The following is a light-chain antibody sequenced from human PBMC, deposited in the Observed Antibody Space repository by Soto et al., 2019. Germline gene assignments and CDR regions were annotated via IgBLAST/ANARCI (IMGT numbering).Light chain of an antibody. CDR1: ESISGY. Sequence: DFQLTQSPSSLSASVGDRVTITCRTSESISGYLSWYQQKAGQPPKLLIFAASSLQNGVPSRFTGRGSRTEYTLTISSLQADDFATYYCHQSYISPPAFGQGTKVEIQ. CDR3: HQSYISPPA. V-gene: IGKV1-39*01. J-gene: IGKJ1*01. CDR2: AAS.